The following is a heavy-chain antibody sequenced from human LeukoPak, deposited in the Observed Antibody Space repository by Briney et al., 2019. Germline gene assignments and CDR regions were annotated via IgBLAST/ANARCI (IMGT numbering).Heavy chain of an antibody. CDR3: ARARYSSGWYSSRGYFDY. V-gene: IGHV4-39*07. CDR1: GYSISSSSYY. J-gene: IGHJ4*02. Sequence: SETLSLTCTVSGYSISSSSYYWGWIRQPPGKGLEWIGSIYYSGTTYYNPSLKSRVTISVDTSKNQFSLKLSSVTAADTAVYYCARARYSSGWYSSRGYFDYWGQGTLVTVSS. D-gene: IGHD6-19*01. CDR2: IYYSGTT.